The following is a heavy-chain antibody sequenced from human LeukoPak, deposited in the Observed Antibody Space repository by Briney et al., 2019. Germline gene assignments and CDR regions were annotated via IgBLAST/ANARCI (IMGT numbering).Heavy chain of an antibody. CDR3: ARGDYGDFSHYYYYAMDV. CDR2: ISSNGGST. Sequence: GGSLRLSCAASGFTFSSYAMYWVRQAPGKGLEYVSAISSNGGSTYYADSVKGRFTISRDNSKNMLYLQMGSLRAEDMAVYYCARGDYGDFSHYYYYAMDVWGKGTTVTVSS. V-gene: IGHV3-64*02. D-gene: IGHD4-17*01. J-gene: IGHJ6*04. CDR1: GFTFSSYA.